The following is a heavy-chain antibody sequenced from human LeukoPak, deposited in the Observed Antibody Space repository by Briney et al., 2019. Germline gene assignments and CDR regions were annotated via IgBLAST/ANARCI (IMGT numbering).Heavy chain of an antibody. J-gene: IGHJ4*02. D-gene: IGHD2-2*01. CDR3: AKNQYQLPGLQDY. CDR2: ISGSGGST. Sequence: GGSLRLSCAAPGFTFSSYAMSWVRQAPGKGLEWVSAISGSGGSTYYADSVKGRFTISRDNSKNTLYLQMNSLRAEDTAVYYCAKNQYQLPGLQDYWGQGTLVTVSS. V-gene: IGHV3-23*01. CDR1: GFTFSSYA.